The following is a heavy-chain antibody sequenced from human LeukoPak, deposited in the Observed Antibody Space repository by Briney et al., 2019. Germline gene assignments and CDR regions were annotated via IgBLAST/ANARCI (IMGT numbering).Heavy chain of an antibody. CDR1: GFTVSSSY. D-gene: IGHD5-18*01. J-gene: IGHJ4*02. CDR2: IYSGGST. CDR3: ASASGGYSYGDYYFDY. Sequence: GGSLRLSCAASGFTVSSSYMSWVRQAPGKGLEWVSVIYSGGSTYYADSVKGRFTISRDNSKNTLYLQMNSLRAEDTAVYYCASASGGYSYGDYYFDYWGQGTLVTVSS. V-gene: IGHV3-53*01.